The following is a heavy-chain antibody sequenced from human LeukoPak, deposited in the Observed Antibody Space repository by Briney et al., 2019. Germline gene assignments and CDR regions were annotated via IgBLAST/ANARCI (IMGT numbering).Heavy chain of an antibody. Sequence: GASVKVSCKASGYTFTGYYMHWVRQAPGQGLERVGWINPNSGGTNYAQKFQGRVTMTRDTSISTAYMELSRLRSDDTAVYYCARGSLAAAGSFDYWGQGTLVTVSS. J-gene: IGHJ4*02. V-gene: IGHV1-2*02. CDR2: INPNSGGT. D-gene: IGHD6-13*01. CDR3: ARGSLAAAGSFDY. CDR1: GYTFTGYY.